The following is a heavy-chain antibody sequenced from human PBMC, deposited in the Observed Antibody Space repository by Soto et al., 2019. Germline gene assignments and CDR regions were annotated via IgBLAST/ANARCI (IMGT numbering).Heavy chain of an antibody. V-gene: IGHV3-21*01. CDR3: ARSLWCSSTSCYDGFDY. D-gene: IGHD2-2*01. Sequence: GSLRLCCAASGFTGSSYSMNWVGRAPGKGLEWVSSISSSSSYIYYADSVKGRFTISRDNSKNTLYLQMNSLRAEDTAVYYCARSLWCSSTSCYDGFDYWGQGTLVTVSS. CDR2: ISSSSSYI. J-gene: IGHJ4*02. CDR1: GFTGSSYS.